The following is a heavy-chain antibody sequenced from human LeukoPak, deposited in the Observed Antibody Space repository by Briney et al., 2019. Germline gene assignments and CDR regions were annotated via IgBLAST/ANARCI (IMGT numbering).Heavy chain of an antibody. CDR1: GYTFTGYY. CDR3: ARDEVGPFDY. CDR2: INPNSGGT. D-gene: IGHD1-26*01. J-gene: IGHJ4*02. Sequence: GASVKVSCKASGYTFTGYYMHWVRQAPGQGLEWMGWINPNSGGTNYAQKFQGRVTMTRDTSISTAYMEVSSLRPDDTAVYYCARDEVGPFDYWGQGTLVTVSS. V-gene: IGHV1-2*02.